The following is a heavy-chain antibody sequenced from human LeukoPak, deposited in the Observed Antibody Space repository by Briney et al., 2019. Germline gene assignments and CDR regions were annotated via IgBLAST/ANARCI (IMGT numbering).Heavy chain of an antibody. Sequence: GGSLRLSCAASGFSFTHAWMTWVRQAPGKGLEWIGRIQSETDGGTTDYAAPVKGRFTISRDDSKNMLYLQMNSLKNEDTAVYYCTTSPQWLENWGQGTLVTVSP. CDR3: TTSPQWLEN. V-gene: IGHV3-15*01. CDR1: GFSFTHAW. J-gene: IGHJ4*02. D-gene: IGHD6-19*01. CDR2: IQSETDGGTT.